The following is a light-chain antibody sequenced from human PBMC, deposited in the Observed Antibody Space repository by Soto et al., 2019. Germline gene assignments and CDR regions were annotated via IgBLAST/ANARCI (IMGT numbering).Light chain of an antibody. CDR1: QSVNRSY. V-gene: IGKV3-20*01. CDR3: QQYGSSPGT. Sequence: EIVLTQSPGTLSLSPGERATLSCRASQSVNRSYLAWYQQKPGQAPSLLIYGASSRATDIPDRFSGSGYGTDFTLTISRLEPEDFAVYYCQQYGSSPGTFGQGTKVEIK. CDR2: GAS. J-gene: IGKJ1*01.